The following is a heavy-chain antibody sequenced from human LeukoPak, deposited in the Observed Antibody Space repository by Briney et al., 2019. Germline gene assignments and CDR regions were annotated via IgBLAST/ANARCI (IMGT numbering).Heavy chain of an antibody. Sequence: GGSLRLSCAASGFTFSSYAMSWVRQAPGKGLEWVSAISGSGGSTYYADSVKGRFTISRDNAKNSLYLQMNTLRAEDTAVYYCARAYTSGWYGYWGQGTLVTVSS. CDR2: ISGSGGST. J-gene: IGHJ4*02. CDR3: ARAYTSGWYGY. D-gene: IGHD6-19*01. CDR1: GFTFSSYA. V-gene: IGHV3-23*01.